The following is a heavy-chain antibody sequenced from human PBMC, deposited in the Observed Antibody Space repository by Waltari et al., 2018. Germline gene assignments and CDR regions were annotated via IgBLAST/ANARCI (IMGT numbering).Heavy chain of an antibody. CDR3: ARDRAPIVGATPYGMDV. CDR1: GGSLSSRNL. V-gene: IGHV4-4*02. Sequence: VELQVARKGLVETAGTLSLTCGVSGGSLSSRNLWSWVSHRQGKGLEWIGEIYQSGSTNYNPSLKSRVNISVDKSKNQFSLKLSSVTAADTAVYYCARDRAPIVGATPYGMDVWGQGTTFTVSS. J-gene: IGHJ6*02. CDR2: IYQSGST. D-gene: IGHD1-26*01.